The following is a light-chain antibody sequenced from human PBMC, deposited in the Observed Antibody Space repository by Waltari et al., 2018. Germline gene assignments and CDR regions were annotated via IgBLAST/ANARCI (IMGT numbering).Light chain of an antibody. CDR2: LYQNSLH. J-gene: IGLJ2*01. CDR1: SGFSADLYW. V-gene: IGLV5-45*01. Sequence: QPVLTQPPSLSASQGASARLSCTLSSGFSADLYWIYWYQHKPGSPPRYLLSLYQNSLHDLGSGVPRRISGLMEDWSNKGLLLISDLQPEDEADYYCVIEHGRASSLFGGGTRLTVL. CDR3: VIEHGRASSL.